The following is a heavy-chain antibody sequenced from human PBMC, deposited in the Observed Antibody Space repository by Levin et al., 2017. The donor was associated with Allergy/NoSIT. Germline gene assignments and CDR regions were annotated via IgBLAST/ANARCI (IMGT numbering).Heavy chain of an antibody. CDR1: GFTFSTYA. D-gene: IGHD2-2*01. V-gene: IGHV3-23*01. Sequence: GGSLRLSCAASGFTFSTYAMSWVRQAPGKGLQWVSTISGSGGTTYYTDSVKGRFTISRDNSKNTLYVQMNSLRAEDTAVYYCAKAGVDLLMSSQFDYWGQGTLVTVSS. CDR3: AKAGVDLLMSSQFDY. J-gene: IGHJ4*02. CDR2: ISGSGGTT.